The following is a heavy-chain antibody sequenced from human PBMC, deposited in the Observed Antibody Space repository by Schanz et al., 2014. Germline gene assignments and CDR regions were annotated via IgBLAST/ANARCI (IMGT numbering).Heavy chain of an antibody. CDR2: ISGDHRNT. V-gene: IGHV3-23*04. CDR1: GFTFSTHA. CDR3: AKYRGYYRVSGSYRELEY. Sequence: VQLVESGGGLVKPGGSLRLSCAASGFTFSTHAMSWVRQAPGKGLEWVSSISGDHRNTFYADSVKGRFTISRDNSKNTLYLQMNSLRPEDTAVYYCAKYRGYYRVSGSYRELEYWGQGTLVNVSS. D-gene: IGHD3-10*01. J-gene: IGHJ4*02.